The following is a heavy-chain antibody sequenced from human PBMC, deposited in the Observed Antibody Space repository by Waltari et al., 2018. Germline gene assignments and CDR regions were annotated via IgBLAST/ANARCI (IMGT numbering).Heavy chain of an antibody. CDR1: GGSISSSSYY. V-gene: IGHV4-39*07. CDR2: IYYSGST. Sequence: QLQLQESGPGLVKPSETLSLTCTVSGGSISSSSYYWGWIRQPPGKGLEWIGSIYYSGSTYYSPSRKSRVTISVDTSKNQFSLKLSSVTTADTAVYYCSSRDGYNFGEYFQHWGQGTLVTVSS. CDR3: SSRDGYNFGEYFQH. J-gene: IGHJ1*01. D-gene: IGHD5-12*01.